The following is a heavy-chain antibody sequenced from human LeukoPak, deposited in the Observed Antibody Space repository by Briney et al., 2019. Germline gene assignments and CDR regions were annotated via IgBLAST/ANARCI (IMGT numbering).Heavy chain of an antibody. J-gene: IGHJ6*02. D-gene: IGHD3-16*01. CDR1: GLTFSSYW. V-gene: IGHV3-23*01. Sequence: GGSLRLSCAGSGLTFSSYWMHWARQAPGKGLEWVSGISGGGVTTYYADSVKGRFTISRDNSKNTLYLQMNSLRADDTAIYYCARNQQLGGHSYYYYGMDVWGQGTTVTVSS. CDR2: ISGGGVTT. CDR3: ARNQQLGGHSYYYYGMDV.